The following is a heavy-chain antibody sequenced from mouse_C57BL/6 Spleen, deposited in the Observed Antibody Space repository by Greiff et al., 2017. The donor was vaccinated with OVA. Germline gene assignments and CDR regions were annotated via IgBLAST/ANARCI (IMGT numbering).Heavy chain of an antibody. Sequence: EVKLMESGGGLVKPGGSLKLSCAASGFTFSDYGMHWVRQAPEKGLEWVAYISSGSSTIYSADTVKGRFTISRDNAKNTRFLQLTSLRSEDTAMYYCARDYGTYFDYWGQGTTLTVSS. CDR1: GFTFSDYG. J-gene: IGHJ2*01. CDR2: ISSGSSTI. CDR3: ARDYGTYFDY. V-gene: IGHV5-17*01. D-gene: IGHD1-1*01.